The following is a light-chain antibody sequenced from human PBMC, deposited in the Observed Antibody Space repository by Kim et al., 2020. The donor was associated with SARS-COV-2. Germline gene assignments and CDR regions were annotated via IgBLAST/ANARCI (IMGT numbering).Light chain of an antibody. CDR2: GNS. Sequence: QRVTISCNGSSTNIGAGYDGHWYKQLPGTAPKRLIYGNSNRPSGVPDRFAGSKSGTSASLAITGLQAEDEADYYGQSYDSSLSGSVFGGGTQLTVL. CDR1: STNIGAGYD. V-gene: IGLV1-40*01. CDR3: QSYDSSLSGSV. J-gene: IGLJ2*01.